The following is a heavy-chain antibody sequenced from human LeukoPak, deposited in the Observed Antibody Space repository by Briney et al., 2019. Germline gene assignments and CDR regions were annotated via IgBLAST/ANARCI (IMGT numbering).Heavy chain of an antibody. V-gene: IGHV3-30*02. J-gene: IGHJ4*02. CDR2: IRYDGSNS. Sequence: GGSLRLSCAASGFMFSNYGMHWVRQAPGKGLEWVAFIRYDGSNSQYADSVKGRFTISRDNSKSTLDVQMNSLRGEDTAVYYCAKDRGTGTTVDYFDFWGQGTLVTVSS. CDR1: GFMFSNYG. CDR3: AKDRGTGTTVDYFDF. D-gene: IGHD1-7*01.